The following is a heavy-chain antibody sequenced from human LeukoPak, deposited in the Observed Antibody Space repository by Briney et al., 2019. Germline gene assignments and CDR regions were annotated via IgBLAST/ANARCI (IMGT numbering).Heavy chain of an antibody. J-gene: IGHJ5*01. CDR1: GFPFSDYY. D-gene: IGHD2-21*02. Sequence: PGGSLRLSCAASGFPFSDYYMSWIRQAPGGGLEWVSYISSSSSTLSYADSVKGQFTISRDNAKNSLFLQMNSLRAEDTAVYYCVRDVTGWPNWFDSWGQGTLVTVSS. CDR3: VRDVTGWPNWFDS. V-gene: IGHV3-11*01. CDR2: ISSSSSTL.